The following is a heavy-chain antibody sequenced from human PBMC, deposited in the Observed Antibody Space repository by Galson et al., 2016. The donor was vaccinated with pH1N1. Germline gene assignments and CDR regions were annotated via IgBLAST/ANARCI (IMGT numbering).Heavy chain of an antibody. D-gene: IGHD2-21*01. CDR2: IYPGDSDT. J-gene: IGHJ6*03. V-gene: IGHV5-51*01. CDR1: GYSFTSYW. CDR3: ARIGSDDPINYYYMDV. Sequence: QSGAEVKKPGESLKISCKGSGYSFTSYWIAWVRQMPGKGLEWLGIIYPGDSDTRYSPSFQGQVTSSADKSINTAYLQWSSLKASDPAMYYCARIGSDDPINYYYMDVWGKGTTVTVSS.